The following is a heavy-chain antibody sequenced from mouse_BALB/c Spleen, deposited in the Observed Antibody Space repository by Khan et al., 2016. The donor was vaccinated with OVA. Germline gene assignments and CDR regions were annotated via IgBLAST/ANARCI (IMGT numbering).Heavy chain of an antibody. J-gene: IGHJ1*01. D-gene: IGHD3-3*01. Sequence: QVQLKESGPGLVAPSQSLSITCTVSGFSLSRYSVHWVRQPPGKGLEWLGIIWSGGSTDCNSALKSRLNISKDNSKSQVFLKMSSLKTDEPAMYFCARKRDGGSYWYFDVWGAGTTVTFSA. CDR2: IWSGGST. CDR3: ARKRDGGSYWYFDV. V-gene: IGHV2-6-4*01. CDR1: GFSLSRYS.